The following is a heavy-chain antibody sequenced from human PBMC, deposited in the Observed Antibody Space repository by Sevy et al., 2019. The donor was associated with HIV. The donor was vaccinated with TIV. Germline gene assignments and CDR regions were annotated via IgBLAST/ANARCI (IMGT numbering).Heavy chain of an antibody. Sequence: GGSLRLSCAASGFTFSSYEMNWVRQAPGKGLEWVSYISSSGSTIYYADSVKGRFTISRDNAKNSLYLQMNSLRAEDTAVYCCARGSHCSSTSCEVYYYGMDVWGQGTTVTVSS. CDR3: ARGSHCSSTSCEVYYYGMDV. V-gene: IGHV3-48*03. J-gene: IGHJ6*02. D-gene: IGHD2-2*01. CDR2: ISSSGSTI. CDR1: GFTFSSYE.